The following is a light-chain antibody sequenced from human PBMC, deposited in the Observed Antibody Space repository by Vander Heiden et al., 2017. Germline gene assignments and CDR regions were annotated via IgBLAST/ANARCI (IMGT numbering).Light chain of an antibody. CDR1: SSNIGAFYD. J-gene: IGLJ3*02. CDR2: RDN. V-gene: IGLV1-40*01. CDR3: QSFDTSLSASV. Sequence: QSVLAQPPSLSGAPGQRVTISCTGSSSNIGAFYDVHWYQHVPGTAPKLLIYRDNNRPSGVPDRFSGSKAGSSAFLAITGLQAEDEADYYCQSFDTSLSASVFGGGTKLTVL.